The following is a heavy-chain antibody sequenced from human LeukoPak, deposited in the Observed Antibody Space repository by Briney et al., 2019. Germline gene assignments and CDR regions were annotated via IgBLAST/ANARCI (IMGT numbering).Heavy chain of an antibody. CDR3: ARDPNDIEGVNLDY. CDR2: INQDGWKK. V-gene: IGHV3-7*01. D-gene: IGHD1-26*01. CDR1: VLRLSGDW. J-gene: IGHJ4*02. Sequence: GGSLRLSCVASVLRLSGDWMNGVRPAPGGGVGWVANINQDGWKKNFVGSVKGGFTIYRDNAKSSVYLQMDNLRAEDTAVYYCARDPNDIEGVNLDYWGQGTLVIVSS.